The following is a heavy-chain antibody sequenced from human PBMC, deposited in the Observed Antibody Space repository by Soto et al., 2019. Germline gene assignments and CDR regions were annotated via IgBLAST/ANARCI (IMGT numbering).Heavy chain of an antibody. Sequence: QVQLVQSGAEVKKPGSSVKVSCKASGGTSSSYAISWVRQAPGQGLEWMGGIIPIFGTANYAQKFQGRVTITADESTSTAYMELSSLRSEDTAVYYCARDLPGCSGGSCYHDYWGQGTLVTVSS. CDR2: IIPIFGTA. V-gene: IGHV1-69*01. J-gene: IGHJ4*02. D-gene: IGHD2-15*01. CDR1: GGTSSSYA. CDR3: ARDLPGCSGGSCYHDY.